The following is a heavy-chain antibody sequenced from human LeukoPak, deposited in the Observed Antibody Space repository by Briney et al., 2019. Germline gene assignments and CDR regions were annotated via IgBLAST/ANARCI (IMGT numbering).Heavy chain of an antibody. V-gene: IGHV4-61*01. CDR3: ARGIWGYNWNYVAI. CDR1: GGSGSSGSCI. Sequence: SETLFLTGTVSGGSGSSGSCIRSCIRQPPGTRLEWIGYIYYSGTTNYNPSLKTRLTISVDTPNNQFSLKLTSVTPADTAVYYCARGIWGYNWNYVAIWGLGTLVTVSS. D-gene: IGHD1-7*01. J-gene: IGHJ4*02. CDR2: IYYSGTT.